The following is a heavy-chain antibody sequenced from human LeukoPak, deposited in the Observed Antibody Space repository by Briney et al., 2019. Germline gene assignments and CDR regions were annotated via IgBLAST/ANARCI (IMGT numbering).Heavy chain of an antibody. CDR3: AKDGSFVLYYFDY. V-gene: IGHV3-7*01. D-gene: IGHD3-16*01. J-gene: IGHJ4*02. CDR1: GFTFSSYW. CDR2: IKKDGSEK. Sequence: PGGSLRLSCAASGFTFSSYWMSWVRQAPGKGLEWVANIKKDGSEKYYVDSVKGRFTISRDNAKTSLYLQMNSLRAEGTAVYYCAKDGSFVLYYFDYWGQGTLVTVSS.